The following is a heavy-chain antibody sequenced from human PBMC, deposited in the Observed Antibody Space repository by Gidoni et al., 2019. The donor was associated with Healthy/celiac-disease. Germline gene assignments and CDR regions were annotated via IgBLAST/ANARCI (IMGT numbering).Heavy chain of an antibody. V-gene: IGHV3-23*01. CDR1: GFTFSSYA. J-gene: IGHJ2*01. D-gene: IGHD6-19*01. CDR3: AKPYSSGSRNWYFDL. CDR2: IIGSGGST. Sequence: EVQLLESGGGLVQPGGSRRLSGPASGFTFSSYAMSWVRQAPGKGLEWVSAIIGSGGSTYYADSVKGRFTISRDNSKNTLYLQMNSLRAEDTAVYYCAKPYSSGSRNWYFDLWGRGTLVTVSS.